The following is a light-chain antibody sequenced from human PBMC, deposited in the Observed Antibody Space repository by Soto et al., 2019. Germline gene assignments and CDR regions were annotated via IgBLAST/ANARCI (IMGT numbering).Light chain of an antibody. V-gene: IGKV1-33*01. CDR2: GAS. CDR3: QHYDNLPPFT. J-gene: IGKJ3*01. Sequence: DLQMTQSPSSLSASVGDRVTITCQASQDIRKYLNWYQQKPGRAPKLLIYGASNLETGVPSRFSGSGYGTDFIFTITNLQPEDIATYYCQHYDNLPPFTFGPGTKVAIK. CDR1: QDIRKY.